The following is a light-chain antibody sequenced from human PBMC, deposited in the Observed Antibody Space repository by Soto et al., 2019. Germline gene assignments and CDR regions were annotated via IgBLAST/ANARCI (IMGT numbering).Light chain of an antibody. J-gene: IGKJ1*01. CDR1: QSVSATY. Sequence: DIVLTQSPGTLSLSPGESATLSCRATQSVSATYLAWYQQKPGQAPRLLIYAASSRATDIPDRFSGSGSGTDFTLAISRLEPEDFAVYWCQHYGTSTRTFGQGTKV. CDR3: QHYGTSTRT. CDR2: AAS. V-gene: IGKV3-20*01.